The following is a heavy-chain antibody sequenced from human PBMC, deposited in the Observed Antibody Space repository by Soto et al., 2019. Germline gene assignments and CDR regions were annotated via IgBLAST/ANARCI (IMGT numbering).Heavy chain of an antibody. J-gene: IGHJ4*02. D-gene: IGHD2-15*01. Sequence: SVKVSCKASGGTFSSDSFSWVRQAPGQGLEWMGGIIPMFDTPIYAQKFQDRVTITADESTSTAYMQLSSLRSGDTAVYYCARSGGLDRDFNYWGQGSLVTVPQ. CDR3: ARSGGLDRDFNY. CDR2: IIPMFDTP. CDR1: GGTFSSDS. V-gene: IGHV1-69*13.